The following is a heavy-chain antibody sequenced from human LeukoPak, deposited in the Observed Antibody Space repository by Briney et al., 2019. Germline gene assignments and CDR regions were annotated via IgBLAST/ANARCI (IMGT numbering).Heavy chain of an antibody. CDR3: ASDRSSAVDAFDI. Sequence: SVKVSCKASGGTFSSYTISWVRRAPGQGLEWMGRIIPILGIANYAQKFQGRVTITADKSTSTAYMELSSLRSEDTAVYYCASDRSSAVDAFDIWGQGTMVTVSS. CDR2: IIPILGIA. J-gene: IGHJ3*02. D-gene: IGHD6-13*01. V-gene: IGHV1-69*02. CDR1: GGTFSSYT.